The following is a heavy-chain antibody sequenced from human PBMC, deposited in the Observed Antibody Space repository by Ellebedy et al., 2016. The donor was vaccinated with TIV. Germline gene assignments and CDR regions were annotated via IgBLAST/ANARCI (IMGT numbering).Heavy chain of an antibody. CDR1: GFTFSSYW. J-gene: IGHJ3*02. D-gene: IGHD2-2*02. Sequence: GESLKISXAASGFTFSSYWMSWVRQAPGKGLEWVANINQDGSEKYYVGSVKGRFTISRDNGKKSLYLQMNSLRDDDTAVYYCVRPYCSSTSCYIRDVFDIWGQGAMVTVSS. CDR3: VRPYCSSTSCYIRDVFDI. CDR2: INQDGSEK. V-gene: IGHV3-7*01.